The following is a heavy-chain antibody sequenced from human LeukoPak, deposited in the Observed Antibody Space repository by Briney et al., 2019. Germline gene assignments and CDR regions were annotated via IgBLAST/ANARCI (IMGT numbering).Heavy chain of an antibody. CDR3: ARDRSGYANDAFDF. D-gene: IGHD3-3*01. V-gene: IGHV3-30-3*01. CDR1: GFTFSDYA. J-gene: IGHJ3*01. Sequence: GESLKISCAASGFTFSDYAMHWVRQAPGKGLEWVAVLSYGGTNKYYADSVKGRFTISRDNSKNTMFLQMNSLRAEDTAVYHCARDRSGYANDAFDFWGQGTMVTVSS. CDR2: LSYGGTNK.